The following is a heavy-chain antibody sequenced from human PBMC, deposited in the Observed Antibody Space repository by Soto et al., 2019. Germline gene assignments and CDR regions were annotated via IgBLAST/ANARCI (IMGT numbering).Heavy chain of an antibody. CDR3: ARDADTVTTRGHSVPRMVDV. Sequence: ASVKVSCKASGGTFSSYAISWVRQAPGQGLEWMGGIIPIFGTANYAQKFQGRVTITADKSTSTAYMELSSLRSEDTAVYYCARDADTVTTRGHSVPRMVDVWGQGTTVTVSS. CDR2: IIPIFGTA. V-gene: IGHV1-69*06. D-gene: IGHD4-4*01. J-gene: IGHJ6*02. CDR1: GGTFSSYA.